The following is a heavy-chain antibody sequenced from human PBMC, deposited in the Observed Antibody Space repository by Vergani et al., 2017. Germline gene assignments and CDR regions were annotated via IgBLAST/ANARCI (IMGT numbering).Heavy chain of an antibody. CDR2: IYYSGST. Sequence: QVQLQESGPGLVKPSQTLSLTCTVSGGSISSGGYYWSWIRQHPGKGLEWIGYIYYSGSTYYNPSLKSRVTISVDTSKNQFSLKLSSVTVADTAVYYCARDGYSPKDAFDIWGQGTMVTVSS. CDR1: GGSISSGGYY. V-gene: IGHV4-31*03. CDR3: ARDGYSPKDAFDI. J-gene: IGHJ3*02. D-gene: IGHD5-18*01.